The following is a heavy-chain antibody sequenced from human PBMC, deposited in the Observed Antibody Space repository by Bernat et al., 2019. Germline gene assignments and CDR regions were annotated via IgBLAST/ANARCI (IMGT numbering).Heavy chain of an antibody. CDR3: AKRGGNLPDWYFDL. Sequence: EVQLLESGGGLVQPGGSLRLSCAASGFTFSSYAMTWVRQAPGNGLEWVSTISASGDTTYYADSVKGRFTISRDYSKNTLYLQMNSLRAEDTAVYYCAKRGGNLPDWYFDLWGRGTLVTVSS. D-gene: IGHD4-23*01. CDR1: GFTFSSYA. V-gene: IGHV3-23*01. CDR2: ISASGDTT. J-gene: IGHJ2*01.